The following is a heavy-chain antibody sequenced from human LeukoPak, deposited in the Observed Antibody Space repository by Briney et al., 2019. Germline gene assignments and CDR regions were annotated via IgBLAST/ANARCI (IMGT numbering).Heavy chain of an antibody. CDR2: INAGNGNT. V-gene: IGHV1-3*01. CDR1: GYTFTSYA. D-gene: IGHD5-12*01. CDR3: AREAHGGYGGFDY. Sequence: ASVKVSCKASGYTFTSYAMHWVRQAPGQRLEWMGWINAGNGNTKYSQKFQGRVTITRDTSASTAYMELSSLRSEDTAVYYCAREAHGGYGGFDYWGQGTLVTVSS. J-gene: IGHJ4*02.